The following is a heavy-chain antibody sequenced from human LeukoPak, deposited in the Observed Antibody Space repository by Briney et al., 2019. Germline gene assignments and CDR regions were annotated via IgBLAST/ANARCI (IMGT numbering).Heavy chain of an antibody. CDR3: ARVGKGEFWDYGDYEVYYYMDV. J-gene: IGHJ6*03. CDR2: ISAYNGNT. D-gene: IGHD4-17*01. V-gene: IGHV1-18*04. CDR1: GYTFTGYY. Sequence: ASVKVSCKSSGYTFTGYYMHWVRQAPGQGLEWMGWISAYNGNTNYAQKLQGRVTMTTDTSTSTAYMELRSLRSDDTAVYYCARVGKGEFWDYGDYEVYYYMDVWGKGTTVTISS.